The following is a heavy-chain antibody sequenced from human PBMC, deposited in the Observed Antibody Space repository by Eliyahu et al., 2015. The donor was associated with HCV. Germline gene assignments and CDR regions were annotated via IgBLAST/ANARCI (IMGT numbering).Heavy chain of an antibody. D-gene: IGHD6-13*01. J-gene: IGHJ6*02. CDR3: AREKADYGMDV. Sequence: QVQLQESGPGLVKPSETLSLTYTVXGGSISSYYWSWIRQPPGKGLEWIGYIYYSGSTNYNPSLKSRVTISVDTSKNQFSLKLSSVTAADTAVYYCAREKADYGMDVWGQGTTVTVSS. V-gene: IGHV4-59*01. CDR1: GGSISSYY. CDR2: IYYSGST.